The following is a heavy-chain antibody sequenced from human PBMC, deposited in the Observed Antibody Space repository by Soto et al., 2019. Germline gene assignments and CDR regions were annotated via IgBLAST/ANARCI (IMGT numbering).Heavy chain of an antibody. Sequence: ASVKVSCKASGGTFSSYAITWVRQAPGQGLEWMGGIIPIFGTASYAQKFQGRVTITADKSMSTAYMELSSLRSEDTAVYYCARAGSWGSWVNVYWGQGTLVTVSS. J-gene: IGHJ4*02. D-gene: IGHD3-16*01. V-gene: IGHV1-69*06. CDR2: IIPIFGTA. CDR3: ARAGSWGSWVNVY. CDR1: GGTFSSYA.